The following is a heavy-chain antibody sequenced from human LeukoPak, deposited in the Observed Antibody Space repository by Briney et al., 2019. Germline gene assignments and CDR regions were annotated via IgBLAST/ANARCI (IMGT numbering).Heavy chain of an antibody. J-gene: IGHJ3*02. Sequence: GESLKISCKGSGYSFTSYWIGWVRQMPGKGLEWMGIIYPGDSDTRYSPSFQGQVTISADKSISTAYLQWSSLKASDTAMYYCARSNYDRSGHDAFDIWGQGTMVTVSS. CDR1: GYSFTSYW. CDR3: ARSNYDRSGHDAFDI. V-gene: IGHV5-51*01. D-gene: IGHD3-22*01. CDR2: IYPGDSDT.